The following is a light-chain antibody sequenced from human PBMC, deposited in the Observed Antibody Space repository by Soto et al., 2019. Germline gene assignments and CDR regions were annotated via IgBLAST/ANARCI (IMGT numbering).Light chain of an antibody. Sequence: EIVMTQSPATLSESPGERATLSCRASQSVRNNLAWYQQKPGQAPRLLIYGASTRATGIPARFSGSGSGTEFTLTISSLQSEDFALYYCQHYNNWPPAWTFGQGTKVDIK. CDR2: GAS. CDR3: QHYNNWPPAWT. J-gene: IGKJ1*01. V-gene: IGKV3-15*01. CDR1: QSVRNN.